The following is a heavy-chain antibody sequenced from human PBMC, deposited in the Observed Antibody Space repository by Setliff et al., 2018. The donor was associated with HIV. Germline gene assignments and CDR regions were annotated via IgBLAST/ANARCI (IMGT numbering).Heavy chain of an antibody. CDR1: GYTFTGYY. J-gene: IGHJ6*02. CDR2: INPNSGGT. Sequence: ASVKVSCKASGYTFTGYYMHWVRQAPGQGLEWMGWINPNSGGTNYAQKFQGRVTMTRDTSISTAYMELSSLGSEDTAVYYCASMVRGVIKDYYYYGMDVWGQGTTVTVSS. V-gene: IGHV1-2*02. CDR3: ASMVRGVIKDYYYYGMDV. D-gene: IGHD3-10*01.